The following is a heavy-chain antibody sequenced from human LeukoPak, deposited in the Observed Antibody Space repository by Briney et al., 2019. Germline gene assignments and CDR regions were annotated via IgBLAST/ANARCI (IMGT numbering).Heavy chain of an antibody. CDR2: ISWNSGSI. D-gene: IGHD3-22*01. CDR3: AKGRVVVTSGPFDY. CDR1: GFTFDDYA. V-gene: IGHV3-9*01. J-gene: IGHJ4*02. Sequence: PGGSLRLSCAASGFTFDDYAMHWVRQAPGKGLEWVSGISWNSGSIGYADSVKGRFTISRDNAKNSLYLQMNSLRAEDTALYYCAKGRVVVTSGPFDYWGQGTLVTVSS.